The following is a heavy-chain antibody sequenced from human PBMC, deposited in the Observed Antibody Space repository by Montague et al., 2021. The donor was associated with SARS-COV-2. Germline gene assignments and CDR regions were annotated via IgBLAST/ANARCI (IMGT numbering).Heavy chain of an antibody. J-gene: IGHJ6*02. CDR3: ARESESPTYYFYYGVDV. CDR1: GGSISSGNYY. V-gene: IGHV4-61*09. D-gene: IGHD3-3*01. CDR2: IYTSGST. Sequence: TLSLTCTVSGGSISSGNYYWSWIRQPAGKGLEWIGHIYTSGSTNYNPSLKSRVTISVHTSNNQFSLKLSSVTAADTAAYDCARESESPTYYFYYGVDVWGQGTTVTVSS.